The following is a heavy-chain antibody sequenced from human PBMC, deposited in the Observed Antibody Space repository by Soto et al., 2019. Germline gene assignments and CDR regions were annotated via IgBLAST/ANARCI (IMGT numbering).Heavy chain of an antibody. V-gene: IGHV4-59*01. D-gene: IGHD2-15*01. Sequence: SETLSLTCTVSGGSISSYYWSWIRQPPGKGLEWIGYIYYSGSTNYNPSLKSRVTISVDTSKNQFSLKLGSVTAADTAVAYCAREPPEYWRSKFHYYYYMDVWGKGTTVTVSS. J-gene: IGHJ6*03. CDR3: AREPPEYWRSKFHYYYYMDV. CDR2: IYYSGST. CDR1: GGSISSYY.